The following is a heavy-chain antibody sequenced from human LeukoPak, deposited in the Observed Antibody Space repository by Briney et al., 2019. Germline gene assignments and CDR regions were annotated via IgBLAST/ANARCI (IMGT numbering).Heavy chain of an antibody. D-gene: IGHD2-2*01. J-gene: IGHJ6*03. CDR3: ARGSSTSSMDV. V-gene: IGHV1-8*02. Sequence: GSSVKVSCKASGGTFSSYAINWVRQATGQGLEWMGWMNPNSGNTGYAQKFQGRVTMARNTSISTAYMELSSLRSEDTAVYYCARGSSTSSMDVWGKGTTVTVSS. CDR2: MNPNSGNT. CDR1: GGTFSSYA.